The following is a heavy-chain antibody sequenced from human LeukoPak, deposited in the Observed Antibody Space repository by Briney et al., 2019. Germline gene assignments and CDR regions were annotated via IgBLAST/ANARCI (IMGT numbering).Heavy chain of an antibody. CDR3: AKGAVEMATIFDY. Sequence: ASVKVSCKASGYTFTSYDINWVRQATGQGLEWMGWMNPNSGNTGYAQKFQGRVTMTRNTSISTAYMELSSLRSEDTAVYYCAKGAVEMATIFDYWGQGTLVTVSS. V-gene: IGHV1-8*01. D-gene: IGHD5-24*01. CDR1: GYTFTSYD. CDR2: MNPNSGNT. J-gene: IGHJ4*02.